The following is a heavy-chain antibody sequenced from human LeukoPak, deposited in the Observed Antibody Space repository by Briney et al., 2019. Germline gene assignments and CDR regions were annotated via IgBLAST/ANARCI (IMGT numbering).Heavy chain of an antibody. D-gene: IGHD4-17*01. J-gene: IGHJ4*02. CDR1: GFTVSSNY. Sequence: PGGSLRLSCAASGFTVSSNYMSWVRQAPGKGLEWVSAISGSGGSTYYADSVKGRFTISRDNSKNTLYLQMNSLRAEDTAVYYCAKGRTVTTSDYWGQGTLVTVSS. CDR2: ISGSGGST. V-gene: IGHV3-23*01. CDR3: AKGRTVTTSDY.